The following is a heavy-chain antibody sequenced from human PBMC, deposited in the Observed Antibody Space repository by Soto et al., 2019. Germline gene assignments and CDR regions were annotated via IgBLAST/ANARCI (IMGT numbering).Heavy chain of an antibody. J-gene: IGHJ4*02. D-gene: IGHD4-4*01. CDR3: ARGGSTLTTRKGIYFDY. CDR2: IYHSGST. CDR1: GGSISSDDYS. V-gene: IGHV4-31*03. Sequence: SETLSLTCTVSGGSISSDDYSWSWIRQHPGKGLECIGCIYHSGSTYSNPSLSSRVTISVDTSKNQFSLKLSSVTAADTAVYYCARGGSTLTTRKGIYFDYWGQGTLVTVSS.